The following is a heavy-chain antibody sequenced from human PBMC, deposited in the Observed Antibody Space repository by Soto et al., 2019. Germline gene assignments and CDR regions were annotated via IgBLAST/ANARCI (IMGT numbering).Heavy chain of an antibody. V-gene: IGHV2-5*02. CDR1: GFSLITGGVS. CDR2: ISGDDEK. Sequence: QITLKESGPTQVKPTQTLTLTCTFSGFSLITGGVSVAWIRQPPGKALEWLTLISGDDEKRYSPSLKSRITITKDTTKNQVVFTMTNMDPLDTATYYCSHRRGMIMDVWAQGTTVTVSS. D-gene: IGHD3-16*01. J-gene: IGHJ6*02. CDR3: SHRRGMIMDV.